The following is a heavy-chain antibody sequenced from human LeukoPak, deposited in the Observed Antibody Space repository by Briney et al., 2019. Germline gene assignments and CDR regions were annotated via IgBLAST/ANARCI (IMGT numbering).Heavy chain of an antibody. CDR3: ARALVVVAALDY. Sequence: GGSLGLSCAASGFTFSNYWMSWVRQAPGKGLEWVANIKQDGSEKYYVDSVKGRFTISRDNAKNSLYLQMNSLRAEDTAVYYCARALVVVAALDYWGQGTLVTVSS. J-gene: IGHJ4*02. CDR1: GFTFSNYW. CDR2: IKQDGSEK. D-gene: IGHD2-15*01. V-gene: IGHV3-7*01.